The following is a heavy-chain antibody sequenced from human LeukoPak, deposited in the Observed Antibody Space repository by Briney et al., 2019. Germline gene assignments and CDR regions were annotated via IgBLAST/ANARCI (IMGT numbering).Heavy chain of an antibody. V-gene: IGHV3-30-3*01. CDR1: GFTFSSYA. CDR3: ARARGPSSWYDY. CDR2: ISYGGSNK. J-gene: IGHJ4*02. Sequence: GGSLRLSCAASGFTFSSYAMHWVRQAPGKGLGWVAVISYGGSNKYYADSVKGRFTISRDNSKNTLYLQMNSLRAEDTAVYCCARARGPSSWYDYWGQGTLVTVSS. D-gene: IGHD6-13*01.